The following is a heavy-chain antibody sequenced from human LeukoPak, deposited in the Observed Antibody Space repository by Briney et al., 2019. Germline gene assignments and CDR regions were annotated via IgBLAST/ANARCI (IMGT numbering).Heavy chain of an antibody. CDR2: ISSSTSTI. J-gene: IGHJ4*02. V-gene: IGHV3-48*02. Sequence: PGGSLRLSCAASGFTFSSYNMNWVRQAPGKGLEWVSYISSSTSTIYYAESVKGRFTISRDNAKNSLYLQMNSLRDEDTAVYYCAKDTRITVPGSMIDYWGQGTLVTVSS. CDR1: GFTFSSYN. CDR3: AKDTRITVPGSMIDY. D-gene: IGHD6-19*01.